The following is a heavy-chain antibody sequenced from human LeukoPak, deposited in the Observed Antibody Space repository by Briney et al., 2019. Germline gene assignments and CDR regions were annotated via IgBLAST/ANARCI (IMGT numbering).Heavy chain of an antibody. V-gene: IGHV3-66*02. CDR3: VGVETITMVRGASGDV. D-gene: IGHD3-10*01. Sequence: GGSLRLSCAASGFIVSSNYMTWVRQAPGKGLEWVSVIHSGGRAYYADSVKGRLTTSRDNSKNTLDLQMNSLSVEDTAVYYCVGVETITMVRGASGDVWGKGTTVTVSS. J-gene: IGHJ6*04. CDR1: GFIVSSNY. CDR2: IHSGGRA.